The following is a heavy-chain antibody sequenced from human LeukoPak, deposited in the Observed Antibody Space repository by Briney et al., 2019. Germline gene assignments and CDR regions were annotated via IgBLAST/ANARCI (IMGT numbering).Heavy chain of an antibody. D-gene: IGHD2-15*01. CDR1: GFTFSSYN. J-gene: IGHJ4*02. Sequence: QAGGSLRLSCAASGFTFSSYNMNWVRQAPGKGLEWLSYISSSSSTIYYADSVKGRFTISRDNAKNSLYLQMNSLRAEDTAVYYCARGDCSGGSCYLSLTTIDYWGQGTLVTVSS. V-gene: IGHV3-48*01. CDR3: ARGDCSGGSCYLSLTTIDY. CDR2: ISSSSSTI.